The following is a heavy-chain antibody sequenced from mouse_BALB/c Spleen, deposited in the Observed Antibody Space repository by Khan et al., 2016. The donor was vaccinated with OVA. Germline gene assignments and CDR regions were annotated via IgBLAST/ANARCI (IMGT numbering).Heavy chain of an antibody. CDR2: INPSTGYT. Sequence: QMQLEESGAELAKPGASVKMSCKASGYTFINYWMPWVKQRPGQGLEWIGYINPSTGYTEYNQKFKDKATLTADKSSSTAYMQLSSLTSEDSAVYYCARRGLRWDFDYWGQGTTLTVSS. D-gene: IGHD1-1*01. J-gene: IGHJ2*01. V-gene: IGHV1-7*01. CDR3: ARRGLRWDFDY. CDR1: GYTFINYW.